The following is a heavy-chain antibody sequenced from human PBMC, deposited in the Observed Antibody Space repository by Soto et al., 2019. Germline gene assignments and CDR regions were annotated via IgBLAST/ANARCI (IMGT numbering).Heavy chain of an antibody. V-gene: IGHV1-69*06. J-gene: IGHJ6*02. CDR2: IIPIFGTA. Sequence: SVKVSCKASGGTFSSYAISWVRQAPGQGLEWMGGIIPIFGTANYAQKFQGRVTVTADKSTSTAYMELSSLRSEDTAVYYCARDWGTYYDFWSGSAMDVWGQGTTVTVSS. D-gene: IGHD3-3*01. CDR1: GGTFSSYA. CDR3: ARDWGTYYDFWSGSAMDV.